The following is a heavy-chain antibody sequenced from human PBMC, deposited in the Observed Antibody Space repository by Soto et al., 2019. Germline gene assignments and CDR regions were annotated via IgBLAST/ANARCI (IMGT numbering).Heavy chain of an antibody. CDR2: ISYDGSNK. Sequence: QVQLVESGGGVVQPGRSLRLSCAASGFTFSSYAMHWVRQAPGKGLEWVAVISYDGSNKYYADSVKGRFTISRDNSKNTLYLQMNSLRAEDTAVYYCARDLGCSGGSCYPGGLYYYYYGMDVWGQGTTVTVSS. D-gene: IGHD2-15*01. V-gene: IGHV3-30-3*01. CDR1: GFTFSSYA. CDR3: ARDLGCSGGSCYPGGLYYYYYGMDV. J-gene: IGHJ6*02.